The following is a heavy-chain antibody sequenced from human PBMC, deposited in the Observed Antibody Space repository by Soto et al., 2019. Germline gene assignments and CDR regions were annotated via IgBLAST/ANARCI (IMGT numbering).Heavy chain of an antibody. CDR1: GGSITNNNSY. J-gene: IGHJ6*03. Sequence: SETLSLTCTVSGGSITNNNSYWGWIRQPPGKGLEWIGSIHYSGSTYYNPSLKSRVTMSVDTSKNQFSLKLSSVTAADTAVYYCARGGRAAYYYYLGVWGKGTTVTV. V-gene: IGHV4-39*07. CDR3: ARGGRAAYYYYLGV. CDR2: IHYSGST.